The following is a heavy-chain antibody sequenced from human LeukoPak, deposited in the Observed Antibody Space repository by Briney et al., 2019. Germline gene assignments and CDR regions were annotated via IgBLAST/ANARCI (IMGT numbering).Heavy chain of an antibody. V-gene: IGHV1-18*04. CDR1: GYTFTGYY. Sequence: GASVKVSCKASGYTFTGYYMHWVRQAPGQGLEWMGWINAYNGNTNYAQKLQGRVTMTTETSTSTAYMVLRSLRSDDTAVYYCARRQGTTLSLDYWGQGTLVTVSS. D-gene: IGHD1-1*01. CDR3: ARRQGTTLSLDY. CDR2: INAYNGNT. J-gene: IGHJ4*02.